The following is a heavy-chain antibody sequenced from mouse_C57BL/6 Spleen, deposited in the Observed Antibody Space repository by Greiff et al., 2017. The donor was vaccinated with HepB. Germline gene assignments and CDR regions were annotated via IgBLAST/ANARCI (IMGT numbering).Heavy chain of an antibody. CDR2: IYPGSGST. Sequence: VQLQQPGAELVKPGASVKMSCKASGYTFTSYWITWVKQRPGQGLEWIGDIYPGSGSTNYNEKFKSKATLTVDTSSSTAYMQLSSPTSEDSAVYYCASHYYGSSYLDYWGQGTTLTVSS. J-gene: IGHJ2*01. CDR1: GYTFTSYW. V-gene: IGHV1-55*01. D-gene: IGHD1-1*01. CDR3: ASHYYGSSYLDY.